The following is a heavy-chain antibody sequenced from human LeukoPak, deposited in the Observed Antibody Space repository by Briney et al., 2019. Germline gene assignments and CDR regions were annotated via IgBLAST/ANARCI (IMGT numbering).Heavy chain of an antibody. CDR2: IYHSGST. CDR1: GYSITSGYY. V-gene: IGHV4-38-2*02. Sequence: SETLSLTCTVSGYSITSGYYWGWIRQPPGKGLEWIGSIYHSGSTYYNPSLKSRVTISVDTSKNQFSLKLSSVTAADTAVYYCARGSYSFDSSSSPLGPLFDSWGQGTLVTVSS. D-gene: IGHD3-22*01. J-gene: IGHJ4*02. CDR3: ARGSYSFDSSSSPLGPLFDS.